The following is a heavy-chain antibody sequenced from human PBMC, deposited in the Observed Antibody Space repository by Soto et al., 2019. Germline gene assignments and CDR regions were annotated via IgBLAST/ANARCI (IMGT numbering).Heavy chain of an antibody. CDR2: AYHNGLT. CDR1: CDSVTSNVW. CDR3: ERDAAVPGEPDRFDD. J-gene: IGHJ4*02. D-gene: IGHD6-19*01. Sequence: EPLSLTLAVACDSVTSNVWWIWVRQPPGKGLEWIGEAYHNGLTDYNPSRKSRVTMSVDTSKNEFSLKLTSLTAADTAIYYCERDAAVPGEPDRFDDWGQGTLVTV. V-gene: IGHV4-4*02.